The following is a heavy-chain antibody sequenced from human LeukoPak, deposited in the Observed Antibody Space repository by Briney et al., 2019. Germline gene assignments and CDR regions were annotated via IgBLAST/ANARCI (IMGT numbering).Heavy chain of an antibody. V-gene: IGHV3-53*01. CDR2: IYSGGNT. CDR1: GFTVSSNY. J-gene: IGHJ5*02. D-gene: IGHD4-17*01. CDR3: ARDTALDP. Sequence: GGSLRLSCAASGFTVSSNYMCWVRQAPGKGLEWVSVIYSGGNTYYADSVKGRFTISRDNFKNTLYLQMNSLGAEDTAVYYCARDTALDPWGQGTLVTVSS.